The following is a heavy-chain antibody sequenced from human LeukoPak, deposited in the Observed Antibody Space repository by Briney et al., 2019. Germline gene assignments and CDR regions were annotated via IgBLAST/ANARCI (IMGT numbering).Heavy chain of an antibody. CDR3: ARSGMYCSGGNCRSHDAFDI. Sequence: SETLSLTCTVSGGSISSYYWSWIRQPPGKGLEWIGYIYYTENTNYNPSLKSRVTISVDTSRNQFSLKLSSVTAADTAVYYCARSGMYCSGGNCRSHDAFDIWGQGTMVTVSS. J-gene: IGHJ3*02. D-gene: IGHD2-15*01. CDR1: GGSISSYY. CDR2: IYYTENT. V-gene: IGHV4-59*08.